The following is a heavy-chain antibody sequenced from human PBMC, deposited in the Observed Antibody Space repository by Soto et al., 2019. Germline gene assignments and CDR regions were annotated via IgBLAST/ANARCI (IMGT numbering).Heavy chain of an antibody. J-gene: IGHJ4*02. CDR2: IYYSGST. Sequence: SETLSLTCTVSGGSISSGGYYWSWIRQHPGKGLEWIGYIYYSGSTYYNPSLKNRVTISIDTSKNQYSLKLTSVTAADAALYYCARDIRGYSRALDYWGQGTQVTVSS. CDR3: ARDIRGYSRALDY. V-gene: IGHV4-31*03. CDR1: GGSISSGGYY. D-gene: IGHD5-12*01.